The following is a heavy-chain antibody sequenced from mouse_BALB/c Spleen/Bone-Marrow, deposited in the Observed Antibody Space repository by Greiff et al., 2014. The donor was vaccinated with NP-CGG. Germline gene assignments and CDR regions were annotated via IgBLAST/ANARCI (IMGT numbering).Heavy chain of an antibody. V-gene: IGHV2-6-7*01. CDR1: GFSSTGFG. D-gene: IGHD2-10*02. J-gene: IGHJ4*01. CDR2: IWGDGTT. CDR3: AREKYGNYYAMDY. Sequence: VQLQQSGPGLVAPSQSLSITCTVSGFSSTGFGINWIRQPPGKGLEWLGMIWGDGTTDYNSALKSRLSIEKDNSKSQVFLKMNSLQAGDTARYYCAREKYGNYYAMDYWGQGTSVTVSS.